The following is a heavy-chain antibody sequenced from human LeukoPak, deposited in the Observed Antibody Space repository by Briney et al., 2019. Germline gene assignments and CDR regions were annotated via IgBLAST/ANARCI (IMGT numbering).Heavy chain of an antibody. D-gene: IGHD3-22*01. Sequence: GESLRISCKGSGYSFTSYWISWVRQMPGKGLEWMGRIDPSDSYTNYSPSFQGHVTISADKSISTAYLQWSSLKASDTAMYYCARLKYYYVSSGYYDYWGQGTLVTVSS. J-gene: IGHJ4*02. V-gene: IGHV5-10-1*01. CDR3: ARLKYYYVSSGYYDY. CDR1: GYSFTSYW. CDR2: IDPSDSYT.